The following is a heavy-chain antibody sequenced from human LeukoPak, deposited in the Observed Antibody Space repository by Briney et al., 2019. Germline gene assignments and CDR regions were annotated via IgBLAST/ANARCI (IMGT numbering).Heavy chain of an antibody. CDR2: ISSSGSTI. J-gene: IGHJ3*02. CDR1: GFTFSSYE. D-gene: IGHD3-22*01. CDR3: ARITYYYDSSGAFDI. Sequence: PGGSLRLSCAASGFTFSSYEMNWARQAPGKGLEWVSYISSSGSTIYYADSVKGRFTISRDNAKNSLYLQMNSLRAEDRAVYYCARITYYYDSSGAFDIWGQGTMVTVSS. V-gene: IGHV3-48*03.